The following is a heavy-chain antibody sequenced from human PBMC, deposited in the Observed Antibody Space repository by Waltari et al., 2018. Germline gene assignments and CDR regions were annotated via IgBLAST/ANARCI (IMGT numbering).Heavy chain of an antibody. CDR1: GFTFSSYD. J-gene: IGHJ6*03. CDR2: IYSGGST. CDR3: AKEGSSGWPSYYYYYMDV. Sequence: EVQLLESGGGLVQPGGSLRLSCAASGFTFSSYDMSWVRQAPGKGLEWVSVIYSGGSTYYADSVKGRFTISRDNSKNTLYLQMNSLRAEDTAVYYCAKEGSSGWPSYYYYYMDVWGKGTTVTVSS. D-gene: IGHD6-19*01. V-gene: IGHV3-23*03.